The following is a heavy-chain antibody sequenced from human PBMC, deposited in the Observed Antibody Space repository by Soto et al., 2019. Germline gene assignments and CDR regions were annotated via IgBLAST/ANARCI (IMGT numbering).Heavy chain of an antibody. J-gene: IGHJ4*02. CDR1: GFTFSNYG. Sequence: EVQLVESGGGLVQPGGSLRLSCAASGFTFSNYGMNWVRQAPGKGLAWVSYISRSIATKQYADSVKGRFTVSRDNAKNSLYLQMNGLRDEDTAVYYCARGGAARPDYWGQGTLVTVSS. CDR2: ISRSIATK. V-gene: IGHV3-48*02. D-gene: IGHD6-6*01. CDR3: ARGGAARPDY.